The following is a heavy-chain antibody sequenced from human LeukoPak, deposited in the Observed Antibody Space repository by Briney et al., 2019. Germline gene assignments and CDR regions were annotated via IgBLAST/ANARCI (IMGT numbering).Heavy chain of an antibody. D-gene: IGHD3-16*01. CDR2: IKSDGSEK. CDR3: ARIGAGPAGFDF. CDR1: GFTFSNYW. V-gene: IGHV3-7*05. J-gene: IGHJ4*02. Sequence: GGPLRLSCAASGFTFSNYWMSWVRQAPGKGLEWVANIKSDGSEKYYADTVKGRFTISRDNAKNSLYLQVNSLRAEDTAVYYCARIGAGPAGFDFWGQGTLVTVSS.